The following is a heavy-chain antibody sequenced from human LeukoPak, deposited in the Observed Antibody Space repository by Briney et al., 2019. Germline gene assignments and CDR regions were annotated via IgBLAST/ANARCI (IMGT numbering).Heavy chain of an antibody. V-gene: IGHV1-2*02. CDR3: AREPGGYHSLIPYYFDY. Sequence: ASVKVSCKASGYTFTGYYMHWVRQAPGQGLEWMGWINLKSGGTNYVQEYQGRVTMTRDTSISTAYMELSSLRSEDTAVYYCAREPGGYHSLIPYYFDYWGQGTLVTVSS. D-gene: IGHD3-22*01. J-gene: IGHJ4*02. CDR1: GYTFTGYY. CDR2: INLKSGGT.